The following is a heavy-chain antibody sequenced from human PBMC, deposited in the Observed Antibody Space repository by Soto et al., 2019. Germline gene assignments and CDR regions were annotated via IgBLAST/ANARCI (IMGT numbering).Heavy chain of an antibody. J-gene: IGHJ6*02. Sequence: QVQLVESGGGVVQPGRSRRLSCAASGFTFSSYGMHWVRQAPGKGLEWVAVISYDGSNKYYADSVKGRVTISRNNSKNTLYLQINSLRAEDTGVYYCAYHGYYYGMDVWGQGTTLTVSS. CDR2: ISYDGSNK. D-gene: IGHD2-2*01. CDR3: AYHGYYYGMDV. V-gene: IGHV3-30*03. CDR1: GFTFSSYG.